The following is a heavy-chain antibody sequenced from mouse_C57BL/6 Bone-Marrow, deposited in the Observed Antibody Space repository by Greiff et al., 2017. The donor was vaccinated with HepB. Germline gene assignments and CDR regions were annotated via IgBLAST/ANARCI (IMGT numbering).Heavy chain of an antibody. D-gene: IGHD1-1*01. CDR2: IYPGSGNT. CDR3: TSYYYGSSWYFDV. Sequence: QVQLQQSGPELVKPGASVKISCKASGYSFTSYYIHWVKQRPGQGLGWIGWIYPGSGNTKYNEKFKGKATLTADTSSSTAYMQLSSLTSEDSAVYYCTSYYYGSSWYFDVWGTGTTVTVSS. J-gene: IGHJ1*03. V-gene: IGHV1-66*01. CDR1: GYSFTSYY.